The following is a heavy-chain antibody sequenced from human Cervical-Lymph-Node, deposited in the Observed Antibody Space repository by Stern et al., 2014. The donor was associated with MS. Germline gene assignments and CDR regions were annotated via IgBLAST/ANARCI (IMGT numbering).Heavy chain of an antibody. CDR2: IYSVGST. CDR3: ARLVNRATRFDY. J-gene: IGHJ4*02. Sequence: EVQLVESGGGLIQPGGSLRLSCAASGFTFSKNYMSWVRQAPGKGLEWVSSIYSVGSTYYADSVQGRFVISRDNSKNTLFLQMNSLRAEDTAVYYCARLVNRATRFDYWGQGTLVTVSS. D-gene: IGHD1-14*01. CDR1: GFTFSKNY. V-gene: IGHV3-53*01.